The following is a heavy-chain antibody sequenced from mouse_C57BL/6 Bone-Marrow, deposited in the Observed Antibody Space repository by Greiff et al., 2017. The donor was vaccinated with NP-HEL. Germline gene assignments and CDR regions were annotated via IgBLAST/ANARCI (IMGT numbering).Heavy chain of an antibody. CDR2: INPGSGGP. CDR1: GYAFTNYL. Sequence: QVQLQQSGAELVRPGTSVKVSCKASGYAFTNYLIEWVKQRPGQGLEWIGVINPGSGGPNYNEKLKGKATLTADKSSSTAYMQLSSLTSEDAAVYFCARQLRLPFDYWGQGTTLTVSS. CDR3: ARQLRLPFDY. V-gene: IGHV1-54*01. D-gene: IGHD3-2*02. J-gene: IGHJ2*01.